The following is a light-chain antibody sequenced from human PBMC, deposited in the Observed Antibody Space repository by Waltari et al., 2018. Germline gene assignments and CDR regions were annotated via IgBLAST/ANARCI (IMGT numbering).Light chain of an antibody. CDR1: QSVTTN. CDR3: HQYNDGPPFN. CDR2: GAS. V-gene: IGKV3-15*01. J-gene: IGKJ2*01. Sequence: EIVMTQSPATLSVSPGERAILSCRASQSVTTNLPWYQQKPGQAPRLLICGASTRATDIPARCSGSGSGTEFTLTISSLQSEDCAVYYCHQYNDGPPFNFGQGTKLEIK.